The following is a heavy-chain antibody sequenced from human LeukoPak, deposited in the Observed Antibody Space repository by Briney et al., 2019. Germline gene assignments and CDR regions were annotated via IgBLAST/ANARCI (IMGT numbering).Heavy chain of an antibody. D-gene: IGHD4-11*01. CDR3: ARGDDYSPYGMDV. CDR2: TCYRSKWYI. V-gene: IGHV6-1*01. CDR1: GDSVSSNSVA. Sequence: SQTLSLTCAISGDSVSSNSVAWNWIRQSPSRGLEWRGRTCYRSKWYIDYAESVKSRIIINPDTSKNQFSLQLSSVTPEDTAVYYCARGDDYSPYGMDVWGQGTTVTVSS. J-gene: IGHJ6*02.